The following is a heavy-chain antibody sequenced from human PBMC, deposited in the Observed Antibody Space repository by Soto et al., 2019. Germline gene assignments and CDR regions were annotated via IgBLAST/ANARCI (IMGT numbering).Heavy chain of an antibody. CDR1: GFSLTTRGVG. V-gene: IGHV2-5*02. J-gene: IGHJ5*02. D-gene: IGHD3-16*01. CDR2: IYWDDDK. Sequence: QITLKESGPTLVKPTQTLTLTCTFSGFSLTTRGVGVGWIRQPPGKALECLALIYWDDDKRYSPSLQSRLSITQDTSQTQVLLTMPNVDPVDTATYYCAHIPNYYQYDWFDPWGQGTLVSVSS. CDR3: AHIPNYYQYDWFDP.